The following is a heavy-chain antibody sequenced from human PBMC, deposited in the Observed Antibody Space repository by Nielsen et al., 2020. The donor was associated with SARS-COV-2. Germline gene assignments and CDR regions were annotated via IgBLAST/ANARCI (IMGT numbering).Heavy chain of an antibody. Sequence: GESLKISCAASGFTFSSYDMHWVRQATGKGLEWVSAIGTAGDTYYPGSVKGRFTISRENAKNSLYLQMNSLRAGDTAVYYCARARLELEEGYYYYYYGMDVWGQGPRSPSP. CDR2: IGTAGDT. CDR1: GFTFSSYD. D-gene: IGHD1-7*01. J-gene: IGHJ6*02. CDR3: ARARLELEEGYYYYYYGMDV. V-gene: IGHV3-13*01.